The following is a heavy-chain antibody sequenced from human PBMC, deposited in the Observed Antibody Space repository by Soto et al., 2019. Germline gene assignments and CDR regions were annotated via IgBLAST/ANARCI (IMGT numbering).Heavy chain of an antibody. Sequence: SETLSLTCTVSGGSISGHYWIWIRQSPGKGLEWIGHIFFSXSTKHNLTIKSRVTLSVETSNNQFSLKLSSVTAADTAVYDCARGPYGSSGLPGGQGTLVTVSS. CDR3: ARGPYGSSGLP. J-gene: IGHJ5*02. CDR2: IFFSXST. CDR1: GGSISGHY. V-gene: IGHV4-59*11. D-gene: IGHD3-22*01.